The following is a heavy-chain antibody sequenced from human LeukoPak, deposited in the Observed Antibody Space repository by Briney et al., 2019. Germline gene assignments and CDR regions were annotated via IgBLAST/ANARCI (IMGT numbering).Heavy chain of an antibody. Sequence: GGSLRLSCAASGFTFSSYSMNWVRQAPGKGLDWVSYISSSGSTIYYADSVKGRFTISRDNSKNTLYLQMNSLRGEDTAVHYCAKDSGVRTTFPGFDYWGQGTLVTVSS. D-gene: IGHD4/OR15-4a*01. J-gene: IGHJ4*02. CDR2: ISSSGSTI. CDR1: GFTFSSYS. CDR3: AKDSGVRTTFPGFDY. V-gene: IGHV3-48*01.